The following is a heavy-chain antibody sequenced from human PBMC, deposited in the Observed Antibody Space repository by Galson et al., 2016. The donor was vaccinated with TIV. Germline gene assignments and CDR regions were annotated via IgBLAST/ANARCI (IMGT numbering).Heavy chain of an antibody. Sequence: LSLTCTVSGGSISGGGYYWSWIRQHPGKGLERIGYIYNSGNTYYNPSLKSRATISVDTSKNQFSLTLSSVTAADTAVYYCARWADSGSYYEYFHHWGQGTLVTVSS. D-gene: IGHD1-26*01. CDR1: GGSISGGGYY. J-gene: IGHJ1*01. CDR3: ARWADSGSYYEYFHH. V-gene: IGHV4-31*03. CDR2: IYNSGNT.